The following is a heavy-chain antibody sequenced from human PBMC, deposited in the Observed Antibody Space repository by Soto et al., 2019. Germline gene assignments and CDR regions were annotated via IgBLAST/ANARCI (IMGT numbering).Heavy chain of an antibody. J-gene: IGHJ4*02. Sequence: VSLRLSGAASGFSFVNYAMNGVRQAPGKGLEWVSGLSGSGTSTYYADSVKGRFTISRDNSRDTLFLQMNSLTADDTAVYYCAKATTNGGWFNPFDSWGQGALVTVSS. V-gene: IGHV3-23*01. CDR1: GFSFVNYA. CDR2: LSGSGTST. D-gene: IGHD6-19*01. CDR3: AKATTNGGWFNPFDS.